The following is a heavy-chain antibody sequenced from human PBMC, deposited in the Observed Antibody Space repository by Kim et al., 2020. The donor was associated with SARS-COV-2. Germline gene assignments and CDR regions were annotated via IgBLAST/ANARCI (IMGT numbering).Heavy chain of an antibody. Sequence: GGSLRLSCAASGFIFSSYSMNWVRQAPGKGLEWVSCISSSSSTRHYADSVKGRFTISRDNAKNSLYLQMNSLRAEDTAVYYCARAISGEWHTNWYFDLWGRGTLVTVSS. CDR2: ISSSSSTR. CDR1: GFIFSSYS. D-gene: IGHD3-10*01. V-gene: IGHV3-48*01. CDR3: ARAISGEWHTNWYFDL. J-gene: IGHJ2*01.